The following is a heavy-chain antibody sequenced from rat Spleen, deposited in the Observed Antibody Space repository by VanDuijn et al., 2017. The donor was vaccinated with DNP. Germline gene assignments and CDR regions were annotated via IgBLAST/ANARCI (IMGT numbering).Heavy chain of an antibody. CDR1: GFNFNDHW. CDR3: TRINYGGYYYVLDV. Sequence: EVKLVESGGGLVQPGKSLKLSCAASGFNFNDHWMGWVRQAPGKGLEWIGQINKDSSTINYIPSLKEKITISRDNAQNTLYLQMSKLGSEDTAIYYCTRINYGGYYYVLDVWGQGASVTVSS. D-gene: IGHD1-11*01. V-gene: IGHV4-2*01. CDR2: INKDSSTI. J-gene: IGHJ4*01.